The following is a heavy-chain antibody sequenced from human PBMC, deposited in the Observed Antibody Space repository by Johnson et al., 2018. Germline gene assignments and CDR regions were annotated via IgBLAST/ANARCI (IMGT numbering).Heavy chain of an antibody. CDR2: IDPSGSVR. CDR3: ARRSSLDV. V-gene: IGHV3-11*04. CDR1: GFIFSDYY. J-gene: IGHJ6*04. Sequence: QVQLVQSGGGLVKPGGSVRLSCAASGFIFSDYYMTWIRQAPGKGLEWVSYIDPSGSVRKYADSVKGRFTISRDNAKNSLYLQMNSLTAEDTAVYYCARRSSLDVWCKGTTVTVSS. D-gene: IGHD1-26*01.